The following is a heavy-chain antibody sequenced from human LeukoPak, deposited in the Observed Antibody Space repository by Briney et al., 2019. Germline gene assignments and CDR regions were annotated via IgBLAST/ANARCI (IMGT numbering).Heavy chain of an antibody. Sequence: SVKVSCKASGGTFSSYAISWVRQAPGQGLEWMGGIIPIFGTANYAQKFQGRVTITADESTSTAYMELSSLRSEDTAVYYCARDSSSWSTWGYYYYMDVWGKGTTVTISS. D-gene: IGHD6-13*01. V-gene: IGHV1-69*13. CDR3: ARDSSSWSTWGYYYYMDV. CDR1: GGTFSSYA. J-gene: IGHJ6*03. CDR2: IIPIFGTA.